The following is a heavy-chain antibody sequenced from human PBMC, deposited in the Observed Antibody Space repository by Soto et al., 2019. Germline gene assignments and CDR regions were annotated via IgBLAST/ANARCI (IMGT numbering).Heavy chain of an antibody. V-gene: IGHV3-23*01. D-gene: IGHD2-15*01. J-gene: IGHJ6*02. Sequence: WVSLRRSCAGSGFILSSCAMTWVRQAPGKGLEWVSTTRSNGEHTYYADSVKGRFTVSRDNSKNTLFLEMSSLRAEDSAIDYVAKDSSRGAVSAARVYGMVDWCPGTTLNVSS. CDR1: GFILSSCA. CDR3: AKDSSRGAVSAARVYGMVD. CDR2: TRSNGEHT.